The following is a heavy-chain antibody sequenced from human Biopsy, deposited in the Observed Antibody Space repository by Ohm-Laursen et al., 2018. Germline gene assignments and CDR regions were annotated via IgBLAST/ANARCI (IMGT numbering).Heavy chain of an antibody. Sequence: GTLSLTCTVSGGSISGSSWSWIRQAPGKGLEWIGYISYSRDTNYNPSLKSRITISVDTSKTQFSRKLTSVTAADTAVYYCAKHGSGWTGDDAFHIWGQGTMVTVSS. CDR3: AKHGSGWTGDDAFHI. D-gene: IGHD6-19*01. CDR1: GGSISGSS. CDR2: ISYSRDT. J-gene: IGHJ3*02. V-gene: IGHV4-59*08.